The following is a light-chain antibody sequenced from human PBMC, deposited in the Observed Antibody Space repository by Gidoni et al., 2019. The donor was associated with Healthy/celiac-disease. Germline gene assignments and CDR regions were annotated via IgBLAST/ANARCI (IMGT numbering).Light chain of an antibody. Sequence: AIQLTQSPSSLSASVGDRVTITCRASQGISSALAWYQQKPGKAPKLLIYDASSLESGVPSRFSGCGSGTAFTLTIISLQPEDFATYFCQQFNSYPLTFGGGTKVEIK. J-gene: IGKJ4*01. CDR2: DAS. CDR1: QGISSA. V-gene: IGKV1-13*02. CDR3: QQFNSYPLT.